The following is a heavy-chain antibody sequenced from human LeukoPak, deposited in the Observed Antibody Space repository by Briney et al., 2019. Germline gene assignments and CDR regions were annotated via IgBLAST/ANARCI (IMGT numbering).Heavy chain of an antibody. D-gene: IGHD3-16*02. CDR2: INSGGST. Sequence: GGSLRLSCAASGFTVSSNYMSWVRQAPGKGLEWVSVINSGGSTYYADFVKGRFTISRDNSKNTLYLQMNSLRAEDTAVYYCARDPHRSYWGQGTPVTVSS. J-gene: IGHJ4*02. V-gene: IGHV3-53*01. CDR3: ARDPHRSY. CDR1: GFTVSSNY.